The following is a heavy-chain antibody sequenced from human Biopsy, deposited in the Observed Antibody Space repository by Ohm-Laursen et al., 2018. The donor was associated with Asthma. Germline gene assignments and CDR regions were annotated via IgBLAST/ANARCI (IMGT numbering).Heavy chain of an antibody. V-gene: IGHV4-31*03. D-gene: IGHD5-24*01. CDR3: ARVKDGYNFDY. J-gene: IGHJ4*02. Sequence: TLSLTGTVSGGSISSGGYYWSWIRQHPGKGLEWIGYIYYSGSTYYNPSLKSRVTISVDRSKNQFSLKLSSVTAADTAVYYCARVKDGYNFDYWGQGTLVTVSS. CDR2: IYYSGST. CDR1: GGSISSGGYY.